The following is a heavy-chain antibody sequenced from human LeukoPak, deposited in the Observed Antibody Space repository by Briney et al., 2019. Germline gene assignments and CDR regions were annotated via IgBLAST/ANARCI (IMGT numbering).Heavy chain of an antibody. D-gene: IGHD6-6*01. CDR1: VYTFPSYF. V-gene: IGHV1-46*01. CDR3: ARTAARRFDY. J-gene: IGHJ4*02. CDR2: INPTGGST. Sequence: WASVKVSCKASVYTFPSYFMHWVRQAPGQGLEWMGIINPTGGSTTYAQKFQGRVTMTRDTSTSTVYMELSSLRSDDTAVYYCARTAARRFDYWGQGTLVTVSS.